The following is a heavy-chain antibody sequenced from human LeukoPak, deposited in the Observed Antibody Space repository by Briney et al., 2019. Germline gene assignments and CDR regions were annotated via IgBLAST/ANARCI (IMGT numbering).Heavy chain of an antibody. CDR3: ARRYDYVWGSYRYTTSDWFDP. D-gene: IGHD3-16*02. J-gene: IGHJ5*02. Sequence: SETLSLTCAVSGGSISSSNWWSWVRQPPGKGLEWIGEIYHSGSTNYNPSLKSRVTISVDKSKNQFSLKLSSVTAADTAVYYCARRYDYVWGSYRYTTSDWFDPWGQGTLVTVSS. V-gene: IGHV4-4*02. CDR1: GGSISSSNW. CDR2: IYHSGST.